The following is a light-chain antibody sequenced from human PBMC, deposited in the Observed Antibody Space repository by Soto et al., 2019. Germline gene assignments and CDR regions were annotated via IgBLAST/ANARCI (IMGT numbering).Light chain of an antibody. V-gene: IGKV3-11*01. CDR3: QQRGKWPST. CDR2: GAS. Sequence: DIVLTQSPATLSLSPGERATLSCRASQSVSTYLAWYQQKPGQAPRPLISGASRRATGVPDRFSGSGSGTEFSLTISSLQSEDFAVYYCQQRGKWPSTFGPGTKVDIK. J-gene: IGKJ2*02. CDR1: QSVSTY.